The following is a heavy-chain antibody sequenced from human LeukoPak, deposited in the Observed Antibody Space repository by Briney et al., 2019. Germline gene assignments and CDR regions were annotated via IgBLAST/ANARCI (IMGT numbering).Heavy chain of an antibody. V-gene: IGHV4-34*01. CDR1: GGSFSGYY. D-gene: IGHD3-9*01. J-gene: IGHJ4*02. CDR3: ARAFRYYDILTSYKFPSTIAYYFDY. Sequence: SETLSLTCAVYGGSFSGYYWSWIRQPPGKGLEWIGEINHSGSTNYNPSLKSRVTISVDTSKNQFSLKLSSVTAADTAVYYCARAFRYYDILTSYKFPSTIAYYFDYWGQGTLVTVSS. CDR2: INHSGST.